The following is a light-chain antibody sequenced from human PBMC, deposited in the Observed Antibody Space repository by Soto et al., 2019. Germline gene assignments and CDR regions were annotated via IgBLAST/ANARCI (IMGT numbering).Light chain of an antibody. J-gene: IGKJ1*01. V-gene: IGKV3-20*01. CDR3: QQYGSSPGT. CDR1: QSVSSSY. Sequence: EIVLTQSPGTLSLSPGERATLSCRASQSVSSSYLAWYQQKPGQAPRLLIYGASSRATDIPDRFSGSGSGTDFTLTISRLEPEDFAVYYCQQYGSSPGTCGQGTKVEIK. CDR2: GAS.